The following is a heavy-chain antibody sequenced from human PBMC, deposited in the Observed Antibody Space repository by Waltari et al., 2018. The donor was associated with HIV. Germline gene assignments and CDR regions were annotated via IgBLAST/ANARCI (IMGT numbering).Heavy chain of an antibody. CDR1: GFTFNTYF. D-gene: IGHD1-26*01. CDR3: GKDGGSFSGWIDP. CDR2: SSGSGVTT. Sequence: EVHLLESGGTLVQPGGSLTLSCAASGFTFNTYFLYWFRQAPGKWLEWVSASSGSGVTTYYADSVKGRFTILSDNSRNTMYLQMNSLRAEDTAIYYCGKDGGSFSGWIDPWGQGTLVTVSS. J-gene: IGHJ5*02. V-gene: IGHV3-23*01.